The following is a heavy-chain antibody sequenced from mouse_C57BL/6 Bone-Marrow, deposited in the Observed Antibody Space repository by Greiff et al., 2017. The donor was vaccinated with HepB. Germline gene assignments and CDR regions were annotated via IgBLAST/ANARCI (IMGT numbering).Heavy chain of an antibody. V-gene: IGHV2-6*01. CDR2: IWGVGST. J-gene: IGHJ4*01. D-gene: IGHD5-2*01. Sequence: QVQLQQSGPGLVAPSQSLSITCTVSGFSLTSYGVDWVRQSPGKGLEWLGVIWGVGSTNYNSALKSRLSISKDNSKSQVFLKMNSLQTDDTARYYCASEGISTGAMDYWGQGTSVTVSS. CDR1: GFSLTSYG. CDR3: ASEGISTGAMDY.